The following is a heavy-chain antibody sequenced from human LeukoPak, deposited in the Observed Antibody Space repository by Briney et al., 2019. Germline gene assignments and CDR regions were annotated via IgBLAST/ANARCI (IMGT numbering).Heavy chain of an antibody. J-gene: IGHJ5*02. CDR3: ARDGAYCGGDCYPGFDP. D-gene: IGHD2-21*01. Sequence: LRLSCAASGFTFSSYAMSWIRQPPGKGLEWIGYIYYSGSTYYNPSLKSRVTISVDTSKNQFSLKLSSVTAADTAVYYCARDGAYCGGDCYPGFDPWGQGTLVTVSS. CDR2: IYYSGST. V-gene: IGHV4-30-4*08. CDR1: GFTFSSYA.